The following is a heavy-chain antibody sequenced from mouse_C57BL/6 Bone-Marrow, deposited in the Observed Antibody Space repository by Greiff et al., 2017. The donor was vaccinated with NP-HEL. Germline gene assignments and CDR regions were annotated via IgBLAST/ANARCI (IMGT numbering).Heavy chain of an antibody. V-gene: IGHV1-61*01. CDR1: GYTFTGYW. Sequence: QVQLQQPGAELVRPGSSVKLSCKASGYTFTGYWMDWVKQRPGQGLEWIGNIYPSDSETHYNQKFKDKATLTVDKSSSTAYMQLSSLTSEDSAVYYCARWVYYGMGYFDYWGQGTTLTVSS. CDR3: ARWVYYGMGYFDY. CDR2: IYPSDSET. D-gene: IGHD1-1*01. J-gene: IGHJ2*01.